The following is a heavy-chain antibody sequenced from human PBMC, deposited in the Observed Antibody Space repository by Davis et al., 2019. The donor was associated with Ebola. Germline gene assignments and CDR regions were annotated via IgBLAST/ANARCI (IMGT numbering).Heavy chain of an antibody. Sequence: SVKVSCKASGGTFSSYTISWVRQAPGQGLEWMGRIIPILGIANYAQKFQGRVTITADKSTSTAYMELSSLRSEDTAVYYCARDRGEPHDAFDIWGQGTMVTVSS. CDR3: ARDRGEPHDAFDI. D-gene: IGHD3-16*01. V-gene: IGHV1-69*04. CDR2: IIPILGIA. J-gene: IGHJ3*02. CDR1: GGTFSSYT.